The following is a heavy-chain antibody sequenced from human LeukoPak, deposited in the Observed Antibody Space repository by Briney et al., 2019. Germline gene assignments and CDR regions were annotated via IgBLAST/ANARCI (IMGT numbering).Heavy chain of an antibody. D-gene: IGHD3-22*01. CDR3: HYYDTRA. CDR2: ISGSGGST. V-gene: IGHV3-23*01. J-gene: IGHJ5*02. Sequence: GGSLRLSCAASGFSLSGYWMTWVRQAPGKGLEWVSAISGSGGSTYYADSVKGRFTISRDNSKNTLHLQMNSLRAEDTAVYYCHYYDTRAWGQGTLDTVSS. CDR1: GFSLSGYW.